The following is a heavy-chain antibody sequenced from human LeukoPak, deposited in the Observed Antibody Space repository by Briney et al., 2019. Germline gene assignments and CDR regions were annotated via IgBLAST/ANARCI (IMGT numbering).Heavy chain of an antibody. CDR1: GFTFSSYS. J-gene: IGHJ4*02. D-gene: IGHD3-22*01. Sequence: GGSLRLSCAASGFTFSSYSMNWVRQAPGKGLEWVSSISSSSSYIYYADSVKGRLTISRDKAKNSLYLQMNSLRAEDTAVYYCARAGVYYYDSSGYPITDYWGQGTLVTVSS. CDR2: ISSSSSYI. V-gene: IGHV3-21*01. CDR3: ARAGVYYYDSSGYPITDY.